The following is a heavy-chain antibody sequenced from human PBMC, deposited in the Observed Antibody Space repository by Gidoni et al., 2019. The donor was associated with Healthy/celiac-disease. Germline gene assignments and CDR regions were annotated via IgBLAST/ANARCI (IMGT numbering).Heavy chain of an antibody. CDR2: IKEDGSEK. V-gene: IGHV3-7*03. J-gene: IGHJ6*02. D-gene: IGHD4-17*01. CDR1: RFTCSIHW. CDR3: ARDRGSLGYGDYPDYYGLDV. Sequence: EVQVVESGGGLVQPGGSLRLSCAASRFTCSIHWMTWVRQAPGKGLEWVATIKEDGSEKYYVDPVKGRFIISRDNAKNSLYLQMNSLRGEDTAVYYCARDRGSLGYGDYPDYYGLDVWGQGTTVTVSS.